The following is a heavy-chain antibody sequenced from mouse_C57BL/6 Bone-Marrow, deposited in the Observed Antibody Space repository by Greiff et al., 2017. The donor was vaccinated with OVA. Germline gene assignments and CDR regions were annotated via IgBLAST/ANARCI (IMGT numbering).Heavy chain of an antibody. CDR2: IYIGNGST. D-gene: IGHD4-1*01. Sequence: EVQLQQSGAELVRPGSSVKMSCKTSGYTFTSYGINWVKQRPGQGLEWIGNIYIGNGSTEYTEKLKGKATLTSDTSSSTAYMQLSSRTAEDSAIYVCARDETGRGDYWGQGTAVTVSS. CDR1: GYTFTSYG. J-gene: IGHJ4*01. CDR3: ARDETGRGDY. V-gene: IGHV1-58*01.